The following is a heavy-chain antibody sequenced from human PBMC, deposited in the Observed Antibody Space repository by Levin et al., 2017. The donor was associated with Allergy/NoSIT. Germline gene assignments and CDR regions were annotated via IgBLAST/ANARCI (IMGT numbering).Heavy chain of an antibody. CDR3: ARVAVAGTPFDY. CDR1: GYTFTSYY. CDR2: INPSGGST. Sequence: GESLKISCKASGYTFTSYYMHWVRQAPGQGLEWMGIINPSGGSTSYAQKFQGRVTMTRDTSTSTVYMELSSLRSEDTAVYYCARVAVAGTPFDYWGQGTLVTVSS. J-gene: IGHJ4*02. D-gene: IGHD6-19*01. V-gene: IGHV1-46*01.